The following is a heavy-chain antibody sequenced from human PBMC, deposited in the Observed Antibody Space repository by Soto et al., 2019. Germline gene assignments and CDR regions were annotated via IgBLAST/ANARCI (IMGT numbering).Heavy chain of an antibody. CDR3: AKVGVLRTNFRWFDL. J-gene: IGHJ5*02. Sequence: EGQLVESGGGLVKPGGSLRLSCAASGFAFQTYTMEWLRQPPGKGLEWVSSITISGNYIYYADSVKGRFIISRDNGRNSVYLQMNSLRAEDTAVYYCAKVGVLRTNFRWFDLWGQGTLVTVSS. D-gene: IGHD2-8*01. CDR1: GFAFQTYT. CDR2: ITISGNYI. V-gene: IGHV3-21*01.